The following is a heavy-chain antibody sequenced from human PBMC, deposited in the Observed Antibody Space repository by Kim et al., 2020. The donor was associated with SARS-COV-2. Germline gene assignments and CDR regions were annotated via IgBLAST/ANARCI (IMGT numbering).Heavy chain of an antibody. J-gene: IGHJ4*02. CDR2: IYYSVST. V-gene: IGHV4-59*01. CDR1: GSSISSYY. CDR3: ARLVYYDILTGPVTLFDY. D-gene: IGHD3-9*01. Sequence: SETLSLTCTVYGSSISSYYWSWIRQPPGKGLEWIGYIYYSVSTNYNPSLKSRVTISVDTSKNQFSLKLSSLTAADTAVYYCARLVYYDILTGPVTLFDYWGQGTMVNVSS.